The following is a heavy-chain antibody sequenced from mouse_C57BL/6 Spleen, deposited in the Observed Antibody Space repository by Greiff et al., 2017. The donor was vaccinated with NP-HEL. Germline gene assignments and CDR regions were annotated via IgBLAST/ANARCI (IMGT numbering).Heavy chain of an antibody. CDR3: ARARLITTGVAPDFDD. CDR1: GFSFSSYA. CDR2: ISDCGSYT. J-gene: IGHJ2*01. D-gene: IGHD1-1*01. V-gene: IGHV5-4*01. Sequence: EVHLVESGGGLVKPGGSLKLSCAASGFSFSSYAMSWVRQTPEKRLEWVATISDCGSYTYYPDTVKGRFTISRDNAKNQLYLQMSHLKSEDTAMYYCARARLITTGVAPDFDDWGQGTTLTAAS.